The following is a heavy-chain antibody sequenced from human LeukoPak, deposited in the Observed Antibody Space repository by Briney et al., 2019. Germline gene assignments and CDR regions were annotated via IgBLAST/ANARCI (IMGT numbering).Heavy chain of an antibody. CDR1: GYIFTNYG. V-gene: IGHV1-18*01. D-gene: IGHD2-8*01. CDR2: ISAYNGNT. CDR3: SRAVAGISPRSGNCTNGVCFIYYYYMDV. Sequence: ASVKVSCKASGYIFTNYGFSWVRQAPGQGLEWMGWISAYNGNTNYAQKLQGRVTMTTDTSTSTAYMELRSLNSDDTAVYYCSRAVAGISPRSGNCTNGVCFIYYYYMDVWGNGTTVTVSS. J-gene: IGHJ6*03.